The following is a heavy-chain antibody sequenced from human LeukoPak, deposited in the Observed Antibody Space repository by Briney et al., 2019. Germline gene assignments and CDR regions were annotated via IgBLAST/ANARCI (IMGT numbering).Heavy chain of an antibody. J-gene: IGHJ4*02. CDR1: GYSISSGYY. CDR3: AGVKWELQGGGPENFDY. CDR2: IYYSGST. V-gene: IGHV4-61*01. Sequence: SETLSLTCTVSGYSISSGYYWSWIRQPPGKGLEWIGYIYYSGSTNYNPSLKSRVTISVDTSKNQFSLKLSSVTAADTAVYYCAGVKWELQGGGPENFDYWGQGTLVTVSS. D-gene: IGHD1-26*01.